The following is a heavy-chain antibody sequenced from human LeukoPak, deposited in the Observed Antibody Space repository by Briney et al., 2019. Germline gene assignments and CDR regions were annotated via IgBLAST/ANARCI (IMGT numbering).Heavy chain of an antibody. J-gene: IGHJ4*02. CDR3: ARAPYSSSWYGPYFDY. Sequence: GGSLRLSCAASGFTFSDYYMSWIRQAPGKGLEWVPYISSSGSTIYYADSVKGRFTISRDNAKNSLYLQMNSLRAEDTAVYYCARAPYSSSWYGPYFDYWGQGTLVTVSS. D-gene: IGHD6-13*01. V-gene: IGHV3-11*04. CDR1: GFTFSDYY. CDR2: ISSSGSTI.